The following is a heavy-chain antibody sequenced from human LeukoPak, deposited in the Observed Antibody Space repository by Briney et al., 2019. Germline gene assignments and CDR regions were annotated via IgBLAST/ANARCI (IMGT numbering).Heavy chain of an antibody. D-gene: IGHD5-12*01. CDR2: ISYDGSNK. CDR3: ARPPRGYDSGDY. J-gene: IGHJ4*02. Sequence: GGSLRLSCAASGFTFSSYAKHWVRQAPGKGLEWVAVISYDGSNKYYADSVKGRFTISRDNSKNTLYLQMNSLRAEDTAVYYCARPPRGYDSGDYWGQGTLVTVSS. V-gene: IGHV3-30*04. CDR1: GFTFSSYA.